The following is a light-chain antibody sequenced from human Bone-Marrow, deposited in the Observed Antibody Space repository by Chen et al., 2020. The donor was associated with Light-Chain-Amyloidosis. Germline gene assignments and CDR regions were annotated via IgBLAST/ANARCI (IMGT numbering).Light chain of an antibody. CDR1: NIGSTS. J-gene: IGLJ3*02. V-gene: IGLV3-21*02. Sequence: SYVLTQPSSVSVAPGQTATIACGGNNIGSTSVHWYQQTTGQAPLLVVYDDRDRPSGIPERLSGSNFGNTATLTISRVEAGDEADYYCQVWDRSSDRPVFGGGTKLTVL. CDR3: QVWDRSSDRPV. CDR2: DDR.